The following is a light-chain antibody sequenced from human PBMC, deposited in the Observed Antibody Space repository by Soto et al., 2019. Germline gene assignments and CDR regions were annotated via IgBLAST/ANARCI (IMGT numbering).Light chain of an antibody. J-gene: IGLJ2*01. CDR1: SSDVGSYNL. CDR3: CSYAGSSTPVV. V-gene: IGLV2-23*01. CDR2: EGS. Sequence: QSALTQPASVSGSPGQSITISCTGTSSDVGSYNLVSWYQQHPGKAPKLMIYEGSKLPSGVSNRFSGSKSGNTASLTISGLQAEDEADYYFCSYAGSSTPVVFGGGTKLTV.